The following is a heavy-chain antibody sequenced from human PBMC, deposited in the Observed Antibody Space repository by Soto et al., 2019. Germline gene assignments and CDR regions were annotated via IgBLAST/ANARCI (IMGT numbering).Heavy chain of an antibody. CDR1: GGSFGGYH. J-gene: IGHJ4*02. CDR2: INLSGST. D-gene: IGHD6-19*01. V-gene: IGHV4-34*01. Sequence: SETLSLTCTIYGGSFGGYHCPWVRLPPGKGLEWIGEINLSGSTNYNPSLKSRVTISVDRSKNQFSLKLSSVTAADTAVYYCARAGGLGAVAVDYWGQGTLVTVSS. CDR3: ARAGGLGAVAVDY.